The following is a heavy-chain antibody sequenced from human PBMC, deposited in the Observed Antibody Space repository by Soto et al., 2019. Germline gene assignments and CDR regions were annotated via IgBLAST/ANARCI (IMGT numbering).Heavy chain of an antibody. D-gene: IGHD2-15*01. CDR3: AKDAPSRDIVVVVAANTDAFDI. CDR2: ISGSGGST. V-gene: IGHV3-23*01. Sequence: GSLRLSCAASGFTFSSYAMSWVRQAPGKGLEWVSAISGSGGSTYYADSVKGRFTISRDNSKITLYLQMNSLRAEDTAVYYCAKDAPSRDIVVVVAANTDAFDIWGQGTMVTVSS. J-gene: IGHJ3*02. CDR1: GFTFSSYA.